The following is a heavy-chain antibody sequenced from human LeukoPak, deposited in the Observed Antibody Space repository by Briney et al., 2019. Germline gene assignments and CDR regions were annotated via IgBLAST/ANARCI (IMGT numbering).Heavy chain of an antibody. D-gene: IGHD2-8*01. CDR1: GGSISSYY. J-gene: IGHJ4*02. V-gene: IGHV4-4*07. Sequence: SETLSLTCTVSGGSISSYYWNWIRQPAGKGLEWIGRIYSSGSTNYNPSLKSRVTMSVDTSKNQFSLKLSSVTAADTAVYYCARCHDLGYCTFDYWGQGTLVTVSS. CDR2: IYSSGST. CDR3: ARCHDLGYCTFDY.